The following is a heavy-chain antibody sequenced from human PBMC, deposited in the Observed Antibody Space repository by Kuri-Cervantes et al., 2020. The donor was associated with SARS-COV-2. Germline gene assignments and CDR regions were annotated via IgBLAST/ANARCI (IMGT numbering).Heavy chain of an antibody. J-gene: IGHJ5*02. V-gene: IGHV1-18*01. D-gene: IGHD3-10*01. CDR3: SRDLGEAGSNWFDP. CDR1: GGTFSSYA. Sequence: ASVKVSCKASGGTFSSYAISWVRQAPGQGLEWMGWISAYNGNTNYAQKLQGRVTMTTDTSTSTAYMELRSLRSDDTAVYFCSRDLGEAGSNWFDPWGQGTLVTISS. CDR2: ISAYNGNT.